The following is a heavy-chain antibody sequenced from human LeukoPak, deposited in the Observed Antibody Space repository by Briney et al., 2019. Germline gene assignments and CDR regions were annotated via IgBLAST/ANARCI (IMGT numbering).Heavy chain of an antibody. D-gene: IGHD5-18*01. Sequence: SDTLSLTCAVSGYSISNSNWWGWIRQPPGKGLEWIGYIYYSGSTYYNPSLKSRATMSVDTSKNQFSLKLSSVTAVDTAVYYCARNVDTVMVGGGWFDPWGQGTLVTVSS. V-gene: IGHV4-28*01. CDR1: GYSISNSNW. CDR2: IYYSGST. CDR3: ARNVDTVMVGGGWFDP. J-gene: IGHJ5*02.